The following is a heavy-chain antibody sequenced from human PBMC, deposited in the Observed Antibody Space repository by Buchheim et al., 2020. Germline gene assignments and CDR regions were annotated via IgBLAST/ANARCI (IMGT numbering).Heavy chain of an antibody. CDR3: ARTMIVVVAPDGDDDI. V-gene: IGHV4-31*03. CDR2: IYYSGST. Sequence: QVQLQESGPGLVKPSQTLSLTCTVSGGSISSGGYYWSWIRQHPGKGLEWIGYIYYSGSTYYNPSLKSRVTISVDTSKNQFSLKLSSVTAADTAVYYCARTMIVVVAPDGDDDIWGQGTMGTVSS. J-gene: IGHJ3*02. D-gene: IGHD3-22*01. CDR1: GGSISSGGYY.